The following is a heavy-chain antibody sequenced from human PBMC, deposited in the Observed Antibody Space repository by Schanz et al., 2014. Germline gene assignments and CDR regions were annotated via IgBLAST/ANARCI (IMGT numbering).Heavy chain of an antibody. CDR1: GFTFDDYA. Sequence: EVQLVESGGVVVQPGGSLRLSCAASGFTFDDYAMHWVRQAPGKGLEWVSLISWDGADSYYADSVKGRFTISRDNSKNSLYLQMKSLRAEDTALYYCAKVHLPGIVALFDHWGQGTLVTVSS. CDR2: ISWDGADS. CDR3: AKVHLPGIVALFDH. D-gene: IGHD3-10*01. J-gene: IGHJ4*02. V-gene: IGHV3-43D*03.